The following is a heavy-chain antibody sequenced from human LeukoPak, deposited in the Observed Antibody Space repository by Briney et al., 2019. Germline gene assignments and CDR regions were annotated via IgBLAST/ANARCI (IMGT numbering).Heavy chain of an antibody. CDR1: GYTFTGYY. J-gene: IGHJ1*01. D-gene: IGHD3-9*01. CDR3: ARLEQDYDILTGYYPEYFQH. CDR2: INPNCGGT. V-gene: IGHV1-2*02. Sequence: ASVNVSCKASGYTFTGYYMHWVRQAPGQGLEWMGWINPNCGGTNYAQKFQGRVTMTRDTSISTAYMELSRLRSDDTAVYYCARLEQDYDILTGYYPEYFQHWGQGTLITVSS.